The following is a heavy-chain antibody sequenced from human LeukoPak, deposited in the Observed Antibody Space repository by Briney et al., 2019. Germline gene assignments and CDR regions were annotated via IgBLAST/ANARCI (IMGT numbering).Heavy chain of an antibody. Sequence: PGGSLRLSCAASGFTFSSYGIHWVRQAPGKGLEWVAVISYDGSNKYYADSVKGRFTISRDNSKNTLYLQMNSLRAEDTAVYYCAKEVGYSSGWYAPYYFDYWGQGTLVTVSS. V-gene: IGHV3-30*18. J-gene: IGHJ4*02. CDR3: AKEVGYSSGWYAPYYFDY. CDR1: GFTFSSYG. CDR2: ISYDGSNK. D-gene: IGHD6-19*01.